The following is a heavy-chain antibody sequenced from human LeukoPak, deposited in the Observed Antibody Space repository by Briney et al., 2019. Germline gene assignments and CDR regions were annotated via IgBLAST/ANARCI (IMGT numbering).Heavy chain of an antibody. D-gene: IGHD6-13*01. CDR1: GFTFTSYA. CDR3: ATTIAAAGTLDY. CDR2: ISNSGSST. J-gene: IGHJ4*02. Sequence: GGSLRLSCAASGFTFTSYAMTWVRQAPGKGLEWVSGISNSGSSTYYADSVKGRFTISRDNSKNTLYLQMNSLRAEDTAVYYCATTIAAAGTLDYWGQGTLVTVSS. V-gene: IGHV3-23*01.